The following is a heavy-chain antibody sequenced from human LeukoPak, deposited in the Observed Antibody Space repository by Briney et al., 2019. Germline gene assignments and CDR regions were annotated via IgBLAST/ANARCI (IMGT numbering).Heavy chain of an antibody. CDR2: IYSDGTI. CDR1: GGSISRYY. D-gene: IGHD3-22*01. V-gene: IGHV4-4*07. J-gene: IGHJ4*02. Sequence: SETLSLTCTVSGGSISRYYWSWIRQPAGKGLEWIGRIYSDGTITYNPSLQSRLTMSIDTSKNQFSLKLTSVTAADTAVYYCAREAGSYDSSGYYSLYYSFDYWGQGTLVTVSS. CDR3: AREAGSYDSSGYYSLYYSFDY.